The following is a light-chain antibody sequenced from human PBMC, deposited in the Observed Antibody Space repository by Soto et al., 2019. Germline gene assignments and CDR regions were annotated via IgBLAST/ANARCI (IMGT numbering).Light chain of an antibody. J-gene: IGLJ1*01. V-gene: IGLV2-14*01. CDR3: CSYTSSSTFV. CDR2: DVS. CDR1: SSVVGGYNY. Sequence: QSALNQPASVSGSPGQSITISCTGTSSVVGGYNYVSWYQQHPGKAPKLMIYDVSNRPSGVSNRFSGSESGNTASLTISGLQAEDEADYYCCSYTSSSTFVFGSGTKVTVL.